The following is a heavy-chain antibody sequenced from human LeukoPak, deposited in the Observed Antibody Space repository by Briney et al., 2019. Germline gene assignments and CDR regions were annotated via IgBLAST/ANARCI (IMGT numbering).Heavy chain of an antibody. CDR1: GFTFSSYW. CDR2: IKQDGSEK. V-gene: IGHV3-7*01. Sequence: GGSLRLSCAASGFTFSSYWMSWVRQAPGKGLEWVANIKQDGSEKYYVDSVKGRFTISRDNAKNSLYPQMNSLRAEDTAVYYCARGAVVPAAPPIMDVWGQGTTVTVSS. CDR3: ARGAVVPAAPPIMDV. J-gene: IGHJ6*02. D-gene: IGHD2-2*01.